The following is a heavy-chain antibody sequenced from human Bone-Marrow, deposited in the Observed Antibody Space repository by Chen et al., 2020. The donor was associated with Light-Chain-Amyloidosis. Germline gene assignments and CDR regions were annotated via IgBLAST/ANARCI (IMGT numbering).Heavy chain of an antibody. V-gene: IGHV3-30*04. CDR3: ARESSWGGEASGFDF. J-gene: IGHJ4*02. CDR2: VSHGGRKK. D-gene: IGHD3-10*01. Sequence: QVQLVESGGGVVQPGRSLRLSCAASGFIFNSYAMHWVRQAPGKGLEWVAGVSHGGRKKFHADDVKGRFTISGDNPKNTLYLQMDSLRTEDTAVYYCARESSWGGEASGFDFWGQGTLVTVSS. CDR1: GFIFNSYA.